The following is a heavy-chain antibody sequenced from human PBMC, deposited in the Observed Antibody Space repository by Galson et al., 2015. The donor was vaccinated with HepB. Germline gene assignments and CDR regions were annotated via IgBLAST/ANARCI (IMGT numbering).Heavy chain of an antibody. CDR2: ISGSGGST. V-gene: IGHV3-23*01. D-gene: IGHD5-12*01. CDR1: GFTFSSYA. J-gene: IGHJ4*02. Sequence: SLRLSCAASGFTFSSYAMSWVRQAPGKGLEWVSAISGSGGSTYYADSVKGRFTISRDNSKNTLYLQMNSLRAEDTAVYYCAKALFSGYDVDYWGQGTLVTVSS. CDR3: AKALFSGYDVDY.